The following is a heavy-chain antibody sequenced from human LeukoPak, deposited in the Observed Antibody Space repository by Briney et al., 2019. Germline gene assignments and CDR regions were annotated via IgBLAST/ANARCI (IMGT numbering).Heavy chain of an antibody. CDR1: GFTVSTNF. V-gene: IGHV3-53*05. CDR2: IYSGGGT. D-gene: IGHD3-9*01. J-gene: IGHJ6*02. CDR3: ARKNNFGETVSSLKYFADGMDV. Sequence: PGGSLRLSCVVSGFTVSTNFMSWVRQAPGGRLEWVSVIYSGGGTYYADSVKGRFTISRDNSKNTLYLQMNSLRAEDTAVYYCARKNNFGETVSSLKYFADGMDVWGQGTTVTVSS.